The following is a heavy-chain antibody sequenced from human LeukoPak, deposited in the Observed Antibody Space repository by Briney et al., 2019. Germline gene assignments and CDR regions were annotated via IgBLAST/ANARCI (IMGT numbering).Heavy chain of an antibody. CDR2: INGDGSNS. D-gene: IGHD3-16*01. Sequence: GGSLRLSCVASGFTFTTYWMHWVRQAPGKGLVWVSRINGDGSNSNYADSVRGRFTISRDNARNTLYLQMNGLRAEDTALYYCARTSPTSHFDFWGQGTLVTVSS. J-gene: IGHJ4*02. CDR3: ARTSPTSHFDF. V-gene: IGHV3-74*01. CDR1: GFTFTTYW.